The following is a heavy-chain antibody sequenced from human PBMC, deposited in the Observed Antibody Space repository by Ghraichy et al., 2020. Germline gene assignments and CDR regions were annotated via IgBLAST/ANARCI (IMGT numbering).Heavy chain of an antibody. CDR2: IYYSGST. Sequence: SETLSLTCTVSGGSISSYYWSWIRQPPGKGLEWIGYIYYSGSTNYNPSLKSRVTISVDTSKNQFSLKLSSVTAADTAVYYCARENTKSGLYGENGFDYWGQGTLVTVSS. D-gene: IGHD4-17*01. CDR3: ARENTKSGLYGENGFDY. CDR1: GGSISSYY. V-gene: IGHV4-59*01. J-gene: IGHJ4*02.